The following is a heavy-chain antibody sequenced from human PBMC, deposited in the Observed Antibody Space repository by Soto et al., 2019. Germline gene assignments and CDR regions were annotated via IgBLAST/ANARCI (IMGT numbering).Heavy chain of an antibody. J-gene: IGHJ4*01. V-gene: IGHV3-30*18. CDR3: AKDESGRTLSDGPDY. Sequence: QVQLVESGGGVVQPGRSLRLSCAASGFTFSSYGMHWVRQAPGKGLEWVAVISYDGSNKYYADSVKGRFTISRDNSKNTLYLQMNSLRAEDTAVYYCAKDESGRTLSDGPDYWGHGTLVTVSS. CDR1: GFTFSSYG. CDR2: ISYDGSNK.